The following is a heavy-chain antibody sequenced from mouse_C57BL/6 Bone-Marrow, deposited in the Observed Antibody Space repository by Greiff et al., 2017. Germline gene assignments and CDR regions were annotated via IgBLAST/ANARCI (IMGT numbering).Heavy chain of an antibody. CDR3: TTSPYFAMDY. CDR2: IDPENGDT. Sequence: VQLQQSGAELVRPGASVKLSCTASGFNIKDDYMHWVKQRPDQGLEWIGWIDPENGDTEYASKFQGKATITADTSSNTAYLQLSSLTSEDTAVYYCTTSPYFAMDYWGQGTSVTVSS. CDR1: GFNIKDDY. J-gene: IGHJ4*01. V-gene: IGHV14-4*01.